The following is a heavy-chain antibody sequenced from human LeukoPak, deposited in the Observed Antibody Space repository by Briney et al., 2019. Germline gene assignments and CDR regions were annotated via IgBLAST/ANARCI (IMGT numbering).Heavy chain of an antibody. CDR2: INHSGST. Sequence: TSETLSLTCAVYGGSFSGFYWSWTRQPPGKGLEWIGEINHSGSTNYNPSLKSRVTVSVDTSKNQFSLKLSSVTAADTAVYYCAGAENWFDPWGQGTLVTVSS. CDR3: AGAENWFDP. J-gene: IGHJ5*02. V-gene: IGHV4-34*01. CDR1: GGSFSGFY.